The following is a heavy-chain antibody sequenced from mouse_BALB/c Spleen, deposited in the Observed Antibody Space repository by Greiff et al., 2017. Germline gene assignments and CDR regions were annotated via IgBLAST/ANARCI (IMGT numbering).Heavy chain of an antibody. Sequence: VQLQQSGTVLARPGASVKMSCKASGYSFTSYWMYWVKQRPGQGLEWIGAIYPGNSDTSYNQKFKGKAKLTAVTSASTAYMELSSVTNEDSAVYYCTRGEYDVMDYWGQGTSVTVSS. J-gene: IGHJ4*01. D-gene: IGHD2-14*01. V-gene: IGHV1-5*01. CDR1: GYSFTSYW. CDR3: TRGEYDVMDY. CDR2: IYPGNSDT.